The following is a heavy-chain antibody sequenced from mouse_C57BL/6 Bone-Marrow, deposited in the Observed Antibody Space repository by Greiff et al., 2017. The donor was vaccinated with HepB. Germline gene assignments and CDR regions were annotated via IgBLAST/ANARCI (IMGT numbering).Heavy chain of an antibody. D-gene: IGHD4-1*01. CDR2: INPGNSDT. CDR3: ARKGTGTFYWYFDV. J-gene: IGHJ1*03. CDR1: GYTFTSYW. V-gene: IGHV1-5*01. Sequence: EVQLQQSGTVLARPGASVKMSCKTSGYTFTSYWMHWVKQRPGQGLEWIGAINPGNSDTSYNQKFKGQAKLTAVTAASTAYMELSSLTNEDSAVYYCARKGTGTFYWYFDVWGKGTTVTVSS.